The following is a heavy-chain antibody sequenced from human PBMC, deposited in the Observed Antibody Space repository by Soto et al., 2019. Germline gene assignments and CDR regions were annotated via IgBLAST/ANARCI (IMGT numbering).Heavy chain of an antibody. CDR2: IYYSGST. Sequence: PSETLSLTCTVSGGSVSSGSYYWSWIRQPPGKGLEWIGYIYYSGSTNYNPSLKSRVTISVDTSKNQFSLRLSSVTAADTAVYYCARVPSYYMDVWDKGTTVTVSS. CDR1: GGSVSSGSYY. CDR3: ARVPSYYMDV. V-gene: IGHV4-61*01. J-gene: IGHJ6*03.